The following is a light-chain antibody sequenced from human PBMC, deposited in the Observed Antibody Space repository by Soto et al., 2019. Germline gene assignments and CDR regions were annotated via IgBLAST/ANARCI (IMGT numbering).Light chain of an antibody. Sequence: QSALTQPASVSGSPGQSVTISCTGTSSDVGTYNYVSWYQQHPGKAPKVMIYDVSERPSGVPDRFSGSKSGNTASLTISGLQAEDEADYYCCSYAGSPRYVLGTGTKLTVL. CDR3: CSYAGSPRYV. CDR1: SSDVGTYNY. CDR2: DVS. V-gene: IGLV2-11*01. J-gene: IGLJ1*01.